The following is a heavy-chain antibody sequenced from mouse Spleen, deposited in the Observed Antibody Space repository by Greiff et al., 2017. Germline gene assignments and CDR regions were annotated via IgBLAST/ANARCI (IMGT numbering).Heavy chain of an antibody. CDR3: ARHDPGRAMDY. CDR1: GFTFSSYA. V-gene: IGHV5-9-3*01. CDR2: ISSGGSYT. J-gene: IGHJ4*01. Sequence: EVKLMESGGGLVKPGGSLKLSCAASGFTFSSYAMSWVRQTPEKRLEWVATISSGGSYTYYPDSVKGRFTISRDNAKNTLYLQMSSLRSEDTAMYYCARHDPGRAMDYWGQGTSVTVSS.